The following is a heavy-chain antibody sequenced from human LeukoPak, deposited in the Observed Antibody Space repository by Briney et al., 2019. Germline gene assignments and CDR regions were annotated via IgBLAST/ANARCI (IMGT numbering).Heavy chain of an antibody. CDR2: ISSSSSYI. D-gene: IGHD4-17*01. Sequence: GGSLRLSCAASGFTFSSYSMNWVRQAPGKGLEWVSSISSSSSYIYYADSVKGRFTISRDNAKNSLYLQMNSLRAEDTAVYYCAKARTTVTLCYFDYWGQGTLVTVSS. CDR3: AKARTTVTLCYFDY. J-gene: IGHJ4*02. CDR1: GFTFSSYS. V-gene: IGHV3-21*01.